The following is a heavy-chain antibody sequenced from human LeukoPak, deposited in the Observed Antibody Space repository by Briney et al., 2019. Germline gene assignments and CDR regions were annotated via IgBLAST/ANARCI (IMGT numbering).Heavy chain of an antibody. J-gene: IGHJ3*02. D-gene: IGHD1-26*01. CDR1: GYTFTGYY. V-gene: IGHV1-2*02. CDR3: ASRVSGSYGDAFDI. CDR2: INPNSGGT. Sequence: ASVKVSCKASGYTFTGYYMHWVRQAPGQGLEWMGWINPNSGGTSYAQKFQGRVTMTRDTSTSTVYMELSSLRSEDTAVYYCASRVSGSYGDAFDIWGQGTMVTVSS.